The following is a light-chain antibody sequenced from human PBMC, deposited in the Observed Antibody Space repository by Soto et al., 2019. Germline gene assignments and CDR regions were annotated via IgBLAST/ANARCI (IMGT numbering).Light chain of an antibody. J-gene: IGKJ1*01. CDR2: GAS. CDR1: QSVSSSY. CDR3: QQYNNRPQT. V-gene: IGKV3-20*01. Sequence: EIVLTQSPGTLSLSPVERATLSCRASQSVSSSYLAWYQQKPGQAPRLLIYGASSRATVIPDRFSGSGSGTDFTLTISGLQSEDFAVYYCQQYNNRPQTFGQGTKVDIK.